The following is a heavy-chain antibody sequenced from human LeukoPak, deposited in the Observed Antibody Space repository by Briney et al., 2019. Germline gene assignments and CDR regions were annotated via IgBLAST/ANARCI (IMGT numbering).Heavy chain of an antibody. CDR2: INPNSGGT. V-gene: IGHV1-2*02. CDR1: GYTFTGYY. J-gene: IGHJ5*02. D-gene: IGHD3-16*01. Sequence: ASVKVSCKASGYTFTGYYMHWVRQAPGQGLEWMGWINPNSGGTNYAQKFQGRVTMTRDTSISTAYMELSRLRSDNTAVYYRARDQGVQSPFDPWGQGTLVTVSS. CDR3: ARDQGVQSPFDP.